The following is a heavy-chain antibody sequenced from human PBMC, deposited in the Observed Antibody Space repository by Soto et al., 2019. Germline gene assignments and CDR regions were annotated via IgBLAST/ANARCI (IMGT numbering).Heavy chain of an antibody. CDR2: IIPVLGTT. Sequence: QVQLVQSGAEVQKPGSSVKVFCKASGGTFSNYTISWVRQAPGQGLEWMGGIIPVLGTTDYEQKFQGRVTITAHGSTSTAYMKLSSLRSADTAVYYCARTSPYIVVRKPTGNQDYYGMDVWGQGTTVTVSS. D-gene: IGHD2-2*01. J-gene: IGHJ6*02. V-gene: IGHV1-69*01. CDR1: GGTFSNYT. CDR3: ARTSPYIVVRKPTGNQDYYGMDV.